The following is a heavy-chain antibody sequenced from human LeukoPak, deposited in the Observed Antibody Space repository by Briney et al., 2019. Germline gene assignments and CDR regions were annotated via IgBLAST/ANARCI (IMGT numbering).Heavy chain of an antibody. CDR2: IKQDGSEK. J-gene: IGHJ4*02. D-gene: IGHD2-2*02. V-gene: IGHV3-7*01. CDR1: GFTFSSYW. CDR3: AREGFYGPICSSTSCYTADFDY. Sequence: GGSLRLSCAASGFTFSSYWMSWVRQAPGKGLEWVANIKQDGSEKYYVDSVKGRFTISRDNAKNSLYLQMNSLRAEDTAVYYCAREGFYGPICSSTSCYTADFDYWGQGTLVTVSS.